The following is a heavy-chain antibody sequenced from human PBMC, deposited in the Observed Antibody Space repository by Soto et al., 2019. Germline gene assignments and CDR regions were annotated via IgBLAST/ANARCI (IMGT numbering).Heavy chain of an antibody. V-gene: IGHV3-23*01. J-gene: IGHJ1*01. CDR1: GFTFSSYA. D-gene: IGHD6-19*01. CDR2: ISGSGGST. Sequence: GGSLRLSCAASGFTFSSYAMSWVRQAPGKGLEWVSAISGSGGSTYYADSVKGRFTISRDNSKNTLYLQMNSLRAEDTAVYYCAKFSFSSGWYPEYFQHWGQGTLVTVSS. CDR3: AKFSFSSGWYPEYFQH.